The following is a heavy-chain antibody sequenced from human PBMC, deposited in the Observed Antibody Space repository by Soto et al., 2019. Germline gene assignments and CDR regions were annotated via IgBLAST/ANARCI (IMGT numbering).Heavy chain of an antibody. D-gene: IGHD4-17*01. Sequence: EVQLVESGGGLVQPEGSLRLSCAASGFTFSSYWIHWVRQAPGKGLVWVSRIKGDGSRTDYADSVKGRFTISRDNAKNTVYLPMNSLRDEDTAVYYCARGLPGYYGMDVWGQGTTVTVSS. CDR1: GFTFSSYW. CDR2: IKGDGSRT. V-gene: IGHV3-74*01. CDR3: ARGLPGYYGMDV. J-gene: IGHJ6*02.